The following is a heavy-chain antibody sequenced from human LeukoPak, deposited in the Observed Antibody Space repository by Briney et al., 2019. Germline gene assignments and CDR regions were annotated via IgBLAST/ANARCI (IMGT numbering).Heavy chain of an antibody. D-gene: IGHD2-15*01. CDR1: GGTFSSYA. J-gene: IGHJ4*02. V-gene: IGHV1-18*01. Sequence: EASVKVSCKASGGTFSSYAISWVRQAPGQGLEWMGWISAYNGNTNYAQKLQGRVTMTTDTSTSTAYMELRSLRSDDTAVYYCARDYCSGGRCYGPDYWGQGTLVTVSS. CDR2: ISAYNGNT. CDR3: ARDYCSGGRCYGPDY.